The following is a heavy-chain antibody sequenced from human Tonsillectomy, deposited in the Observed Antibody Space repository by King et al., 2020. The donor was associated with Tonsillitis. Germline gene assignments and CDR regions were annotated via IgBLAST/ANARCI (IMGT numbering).Heavy chain of an antibody. J-gene: IGHJ3*02. CDR2: ISAYNGNT. Sequence: VQLVESGAEVKKPGASVKVSCKASGYTFTSYGISWVRQAPGQGLEWMGWISAYNGNTNYAQKLQGRATMTTDTSTSTAYMELRSLRSDDTAVYYCASDKSPAYYDMRVPPPAAFDTWGQGTMVTVSS. CDR1: GYTFTSYG. V-gene: IGHV1-18*04. D-gene: IGHD3-22*01. CDR3: ASDKSPAYYDMRVPPPAAFDT.